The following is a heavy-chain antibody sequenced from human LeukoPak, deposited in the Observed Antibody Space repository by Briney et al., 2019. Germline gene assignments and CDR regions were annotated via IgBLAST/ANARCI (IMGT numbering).Heavy chain of an antibody. CDR3: ARDTAGIAAL. CDR1: GFTFSSYS. V-gene: IGHV3-48*01. J-gene: IGHJ4*02. CDR2: ISSSSSTI. D-gene: IGHD6-13*01. Sequence: GGSLRLSCAASGFTFSSYSMNWVRQAPGKGLEWVSYISSSSSTIYYADSVKGRFTISRDNSKNTLYLQMNSLRAEDTAVYYCARDTAGIAALRGQGTLVTVSS.